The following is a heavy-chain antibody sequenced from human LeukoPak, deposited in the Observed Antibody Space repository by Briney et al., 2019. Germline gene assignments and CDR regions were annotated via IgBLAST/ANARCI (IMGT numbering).Heavy chain of an antibody. J-gene: IGHJ3*02. D-gene: IGHD2-15*01. CDR3: ARELADIVVVVAATNAFDI. Sequence: GGSLRLSCAASGFTFSSYATHWVRQAPGKGLEWVAVISYDGSNKYYADSVKGRFTISRDNSKNTLYLQMNSLRAEDTAVYYCARELADIVVVVAATNAFDIWGQGTMVTVSS. V-gene: IGHV3-30*04. CDR2: ISYDGSNK. CDR1: GFTFSSYA.